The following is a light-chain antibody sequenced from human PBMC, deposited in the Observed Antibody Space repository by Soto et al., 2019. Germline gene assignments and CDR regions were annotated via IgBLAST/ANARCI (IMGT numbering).Light chain of an antibody. CDR3: QQYDNLPPFT. CDR2: DAS. V-gene: IGKV1-33*01. CDR1: QDISNY. Sequence: DLQMTQSPSSLSASVGDRVTITCQASQDISNYLNWYQQKPGKAPKLLIDDASNLETGVPSRFSGSGSGTDFTFTISSLQPEDIATSYCQQYDNLPPFTFGPGTKVDIK. J-gene: IGKJ3*01.